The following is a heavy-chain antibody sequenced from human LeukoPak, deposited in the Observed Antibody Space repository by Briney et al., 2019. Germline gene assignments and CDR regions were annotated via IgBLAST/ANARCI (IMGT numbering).Heavy chain of an antibody. Sequence: TGGSLRLSCAASGFTFSSHWMSWVRQAPGKGLELVAHIKQDGSEKQYMDSVRGRFTISTDNTKNSMYLQMDSLRDEDTAVYYCARAGRSFYGGSSDYWGQGTLVTVSS. V-gene: IGHV3-7*01. D-gene: IGHD4-23*01. CDR1: GFTFSSHW. CDR3: ARAGRSFYGGSSDY. CDR2: IKQDGSEK. J-gene: IGHJ4*02.